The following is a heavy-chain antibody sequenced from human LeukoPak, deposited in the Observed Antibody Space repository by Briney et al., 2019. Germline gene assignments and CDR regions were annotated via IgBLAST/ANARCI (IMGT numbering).Heavy chain of an antibody. J-gene: IGHJ4*02. CDR2: INPHSGGT. CDR1: GYTFTGYY. CDR3: AKDHRRYCSGGSCTYFDY. Sequence: ASVKVSCKPSGYTFTGYYMHWVRQAPGQGLEWVGWINPHSGGTNYAQKFHGRVTMTRDTSISTAYMELSRLRSDDTAVYYCAKDHRRYCSGGSCTYFDYWGQGTLVTVSS. D-gene: IGHD2-15*01. V-gene: IGHV1-2*02.